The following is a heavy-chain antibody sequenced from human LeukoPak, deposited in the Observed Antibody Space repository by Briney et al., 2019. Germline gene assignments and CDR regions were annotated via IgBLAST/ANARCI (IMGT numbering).Heavy chain of an antibody. CDR3: ARLDCTNGVCYTGGFDP. D-gene: IGHD2-8*01. Sequence: SETLSLTCTVSGGSISSYYWSWIRQHPGKGLEWIGYIYYSGSTYYNPSLKSRVTISVDTSKNQFSLKLSSVTAADTAVYYCARLDCTNGVCYTGGFDPWGQGTLVTVSS. V-gene: IGHV4-59*06. J-gene: IGHJ5*02. CDR1: GGSISSYY. CDR2: IYYSGST.